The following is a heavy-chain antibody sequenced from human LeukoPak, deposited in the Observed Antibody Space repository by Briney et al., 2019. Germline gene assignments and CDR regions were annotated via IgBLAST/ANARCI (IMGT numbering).Heavy chain of an antibody. D-gene: IGHD2-15*01. CDR1: GGSVSIGSYY. V-gene: IGHV4-61*01. CDR3: ARGYCSGSSCYSRTFGS. Sequence: PSETLSLTCTVSGGSVSIGSYYWNWIRQPPGKGLEWIGYIYYSGSTNYNPSLKTRVTISVDTSNNQSSLKLTSVTAADTAVYYCARGYCSGSSCYSRTFGSWGQGTLVTVSS. CDR2: IYYSGST. J-gene: IGHJ5*01.